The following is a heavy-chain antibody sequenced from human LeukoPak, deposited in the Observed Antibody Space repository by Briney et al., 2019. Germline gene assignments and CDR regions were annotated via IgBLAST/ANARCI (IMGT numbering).Heavy chain of an antibody. CDR1: GFTFSSYS. CDR2: ISGSGGST. D-gene: IGHD6-13*01. Sequence: PGGSLRLSCAASGFTFSSYSMNWVRQAPGKGLEWVSAISGSGGSTYYADSVKGRFTISRDNSKNTLYLQMNSLRAEDTAVYYCAKQQRGYYYYYMDVWGKGTTVTVSS. CDR3: AKQQRGYYYYYMDV. J-gene: IGHJ6*03. V-gene: IGHV3-23*01.